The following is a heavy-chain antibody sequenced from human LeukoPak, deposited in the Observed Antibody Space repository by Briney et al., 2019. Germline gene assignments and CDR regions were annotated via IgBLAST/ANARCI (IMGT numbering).Heavy chain of an antibody. J-gene: IGHJ4*02. Sequence: SETLSLTCTVSGGSISSGSYYWSWIRQPPGKGLEWIGYIYYSGSTNYNPSLKSRVTISVDTSKNQFSLKLSSVTAADTAVYYCARLWYYDFWSGYYFDYWGQGTLVTVSS. V-gene: IGHV4-61*01. CDR2: IYYSGST. CDR3: ARLWYYDFWSGYYFDY. D-gene: IGHD3-3*01. CDR1: GGSISSGSYY.